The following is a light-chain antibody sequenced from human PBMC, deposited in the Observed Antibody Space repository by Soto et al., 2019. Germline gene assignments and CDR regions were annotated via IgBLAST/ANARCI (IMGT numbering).Light chain of an antibody. CDR1: SSDVGSYNL. CDR2: GGT. CDR3: CSYAGITTYYV. V-gene: IGLV2-23*01. Sequence: QSVLTQPASVSGSPGQSITISCTGNSSDVGSYNLVSWYQQHPGEAPKLMIYGGTKRPSGVSNRFSGSKSGNTASLTISGLQAEDEADYYCCSYAGITTYYVFGTGTKLTVL. J-gene: IGLJ1*01.